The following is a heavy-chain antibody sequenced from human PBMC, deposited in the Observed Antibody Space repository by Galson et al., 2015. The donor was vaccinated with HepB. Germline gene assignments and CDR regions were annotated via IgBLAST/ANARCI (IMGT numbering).Heavy chain of an antibody. CDR3: ARDQLGRTFWYFDV. CDR1: GDSVNSPRHS. CDR2: MLYDGTT. V-gene: IGHV4-39*07. J-gene: IGHJ2*01. Sequence: SETLSLTCSVSGDSVNSPRHSWAWIRRPPGKGLEYVGSMLYDGTTYLSPSLKSRITLSMDKSKNRFFMKLVSVTAADAGVYYCARDQLGRTFWYFDVWGRGTLVAVSS. D-gene: IGHD1-1*01.